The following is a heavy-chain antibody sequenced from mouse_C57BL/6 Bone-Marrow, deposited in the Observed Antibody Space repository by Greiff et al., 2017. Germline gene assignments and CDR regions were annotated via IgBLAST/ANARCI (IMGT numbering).Heavy chain of an antibody. V-gene: IGHV1-82*01. CDR3: ARKEEMTTVVDYAMDY. CDR1: GYAFSSSW. CDR2: IYPGDGDT. J-gene: IGHJ4*01. D-gene: IGHD1-1*01. Sequence: VQLQESGPELVKPGASVTISCKASGYAFSSSWMNWVKQRPGKGLEWIGRIYPGDGDTNYNGKFKGKATLTADKSSSTAYMQLSSLTSEDSAVYFCARKEEMTTVVDYAMDYWGQGTSVTVSS.